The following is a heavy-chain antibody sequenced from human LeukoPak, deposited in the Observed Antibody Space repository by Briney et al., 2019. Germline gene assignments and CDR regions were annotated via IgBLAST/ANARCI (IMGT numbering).Heavy chain of an antibody. CDR2: IYYSGST. J-gene: IGHJ6*03. V-gene: IGHV4-39*07. CDR1: GGSISSSSYY. D-gene: IGHD6-19*01. CDR3: ARGTRSGHYYYYYYMDV. Sequence: SETLSLTCTVSGGSISSSSYYWGWIRQPPGKGLEWIGSIYYSGSTYYNPSLKSRVTISVDTSKNQFSLKLSSVTAADTAVYYCARGTRSGHYYYYYYMDVWGKGTTVTVSS.